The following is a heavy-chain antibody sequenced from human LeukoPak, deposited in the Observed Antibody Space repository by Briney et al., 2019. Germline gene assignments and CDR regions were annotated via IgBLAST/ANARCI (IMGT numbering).Heavy chain of an antibody. V-gene: IGHV3-48*03. CDR1: GFTFSDYE. CDR2: ISTSGSTI. CDR3: ARDGVRWLKGSWFDP. Sequence: PGGSLRLSCAASGFTFSDYEMNWVRQAPGKGLEWVSYISTSGSTIYYADSVKGRFTVSRDNSKNTLYLQMNSLRAEDTAVYYCARDGVRWLKGSWFDPWGQGTLVTVSS. D-gene: IGHD4-23*01. J-gene: IGHJ5*02.